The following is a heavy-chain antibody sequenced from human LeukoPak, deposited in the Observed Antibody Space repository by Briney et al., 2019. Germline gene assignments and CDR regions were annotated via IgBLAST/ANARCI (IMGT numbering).Heavy chain of an antibody. CDR2: ISAYNGNT. D-gene: IGHD3-9*01. V-gene: IGHV1-18*04. Sequence: GASVKVSCKASGYTFTGYYMHWVRQAPGQGLEWMGWISAYNGNTNYAQKLQGRVTMTTDTSTSTAYMELRSLRSDDTAVYYCARDLPGYPNWFDPWGQGTLVTVSS. CDR3: ARDLPGYPNWFDP. CDR1: GYTFTGYY. J-gene: IGHJ5*02.